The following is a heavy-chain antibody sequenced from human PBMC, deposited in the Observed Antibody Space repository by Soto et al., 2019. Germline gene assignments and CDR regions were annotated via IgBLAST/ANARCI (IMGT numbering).Heavy chain of an antibody. CDR3: GRNCGADSSPPPDALDA. Sequence: EVQLVESGGGLVQPGGSVRLSCAASGFTLSTYEMHWVRQAPGKGLEWVSRISSSSGTIYYADSVKGRFTISRDNAKNSLDVKMNSLGAEDTVFYYCGRNCGADSSPPPDALDAGGKGTMVTFPS. D-gene: IGHD2-21*02. V-gene: IGHV3-48*03. CDR2: ISSSSGTI. J-gene: IGHJ3*01. CDR1: GFTLSTYE.